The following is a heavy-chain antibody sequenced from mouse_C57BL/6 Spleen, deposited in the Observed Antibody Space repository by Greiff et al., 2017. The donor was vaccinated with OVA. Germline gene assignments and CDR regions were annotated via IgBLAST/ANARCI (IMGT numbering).Heavy chain of an antibody. D-gene: IGHD2-5*01. CDR2: ISSGGSYT. CDR3: ARPYSNFLWYFDV. V-gene: IGHV5-6*02. CDR1: GFTFSSYG. Sequence: DVMLVESGGDLVKPGGSLKLSCAASGFTFSSYGMSWVRQTPDKRLEWVATISSGGSYTYYPDSVKGRFTISRDNAKNTLYLQMSSLKSEDTAMYYCARPYSNFLWYFDVWGTGTTVTVSS. J-gene: IGHJ1*03.